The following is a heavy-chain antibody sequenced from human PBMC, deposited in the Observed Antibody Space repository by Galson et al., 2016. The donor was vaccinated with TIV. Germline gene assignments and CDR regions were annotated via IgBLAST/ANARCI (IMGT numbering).Heavy chain of an antibody. J-gene: IGHJ4*02. D-gene: IGHD6-13*01. CDR2: ISGRRSYI. Sequence: SLRLSCAASGFTFSSSTMNWVRQAPGKGLEWVSSISGRRSYIYYADSVKGRFTVSRDNAKNSLYLQMDGLRVEDSGVYFCASQRPAYSSSWYRCDDWGQGTPVTVSS. V-gene: IGHV3-21*01. CDR1: GFTFSSST. CDR3: ASQRPAYSSSWYRCDD.